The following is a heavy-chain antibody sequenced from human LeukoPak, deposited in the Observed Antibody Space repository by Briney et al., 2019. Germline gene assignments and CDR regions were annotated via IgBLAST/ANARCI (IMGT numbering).Heavy chain of an antibody. CDR1: GYTFTSYA. D-gene: IGHD3-22*01. CDR3: AREEGYYYDSSGYPRTN. V-gene: IGHV1-69*13. J-gene: IGHJ4*02. CDR2: IIPIFGTA. Sequence: GASVKVSCKASGYTFTSYAISWVRQAPGQGLEWMGGIIPIFGTANYAQKFQGRVTITADESTSTAYMELSSLRSEDTAVYYCAREEGYYYDSSGYPRTNWGQGTLVTVSS.